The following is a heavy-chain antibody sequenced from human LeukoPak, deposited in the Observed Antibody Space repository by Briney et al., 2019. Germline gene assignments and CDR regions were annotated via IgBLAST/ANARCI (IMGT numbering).Heavy chain of an antibody. D-gene: IGHD6-13*01. CDR3: ARNEVYSSSWFDY. Sequence: SETLSLTCAVYGGSFSGYYWSWIRQPPGKGLEWIGYIYHSGSTYYNPSLKSRVTISVDRSKNQFSLKLSSVTAADTAVYYCARNEVYSSSWFDYWGQGTLVTVSS. CDR1: GGSFSGYY. CDR2: IYHSGST. V-gene: IGHV4-34*01. J-gene: IGHJ4*02.